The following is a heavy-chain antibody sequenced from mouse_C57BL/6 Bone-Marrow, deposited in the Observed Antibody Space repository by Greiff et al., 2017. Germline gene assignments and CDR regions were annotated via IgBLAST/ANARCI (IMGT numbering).Heavy chain of an antibody. CDR1: GFTFSSYG. Sequence: EVQLVESGGDLVKPGGSLKLSCAASGFTFSSYGMSWVRQTPDKRLEWVATISSGGSYTYYPDSVKGRFTISRDNAKNTLYLQMSSRKAEDTAMYYCARHFITTVVDWYFDVWGTGTTVTVSS. J-gene: IGHJ1*03. V-gene: IGHV5-6*01. CDR2: ISSGGSYT. CDR3: ARHFITTVVDWYFDV. D-gene: IGHD1-1*01.